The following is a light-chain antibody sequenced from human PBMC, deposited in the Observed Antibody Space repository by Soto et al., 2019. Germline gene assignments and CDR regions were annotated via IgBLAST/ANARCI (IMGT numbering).Light chain of an antibody. Sequence: EIVLTQSPGTLSLSPGERATLSCRASQSVSSSYLAWYQQKPGQAPRLLIYGASSRATGIPDRFSGSGSGTDFTLTISILEPEDSAVYYCQQYGSSPGTFGQGTKVEIK. J-gene: IGKJ1*01. CDR3: QQYGSSPGT. CDR1: QSVSSSY. CDR2: GAS. V-gene: IGKV3-20*01.